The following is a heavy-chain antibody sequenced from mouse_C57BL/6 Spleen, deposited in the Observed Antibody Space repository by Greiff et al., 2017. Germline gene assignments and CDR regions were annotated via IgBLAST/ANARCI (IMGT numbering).Heavy chain of an antibody. J-gene: IGHJ1*03. CDR3: TRSSSYRYFDV. D-gene: IGHD1-1*01. Sequence: VQLQQSGAELVRPGASVKLSCTASGFNIKDDYMHWVKQRPEQGLEWIGWIDPENGDTEYASKFQGKATITADTSSNTAYLQLSSLTSEDTAVYYCTRSSSYRYFDVWGTGTTVTVSS. CDR2: IDPENGDT. V-gene: IGHV14-4*01. CDR1: GFNIKDDY.